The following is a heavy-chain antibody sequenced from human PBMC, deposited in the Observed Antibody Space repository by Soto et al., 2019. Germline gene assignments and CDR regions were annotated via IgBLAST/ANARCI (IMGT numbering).Heavy chain of an antibody. D-gene: IGHD1-7*01. CDR3: ARSPKLELRYYGMDV. V-gene: IGHV3-21*01. CDR1: GFTFSSYS. J-gene: IGHJ6*02. Sequence: GGSLRLSCAASGFTFSSYSMNWVRQAPGKGLEWVSSISSSSSYIYYADSVKGRFTISRDNAKNSLYLQMNSLRAEDTAVYYCARSPKLELRYYGMDVWGQGTTVTVSS. CDR2: ISSSSSYI.